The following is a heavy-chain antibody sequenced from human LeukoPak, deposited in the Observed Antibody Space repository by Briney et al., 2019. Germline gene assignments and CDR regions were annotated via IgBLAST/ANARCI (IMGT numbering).Heavy chain of an antibody. CDR3: AKDRESIAARPEVFDY. V-gene: IGHV3-30*18. J-gene: IGHJ4*02. D-gene: IGHD6-6*01. CDR2: ISYDGSNK. Sequence: GRSLRLSCAASGFTFSSYGMHWVRQAPGKRLEWVAVISYDGSNKYYADSVKGRFTISRDNSKNTLYLQMNSLRAEDTAVYYCAKDRESIAARPEVFDYWGQGTLVTVSS. CDR1: GFTFSSYG.